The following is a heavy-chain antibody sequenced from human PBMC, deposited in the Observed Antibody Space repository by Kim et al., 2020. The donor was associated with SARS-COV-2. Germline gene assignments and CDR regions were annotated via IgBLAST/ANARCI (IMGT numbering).Heavy chain of an antibody. V-gene: IGHV3-30*03. CDR2: ISYDGINK. D-gene: IGHD3-22*01. Sequence: GGSLRLSCAASGFTFSNYGVHWVRQAPGKGLEWVSVISYDGINKYYADSVKGRFTISRDNSKNTLYLQMNSLRAEDTAVYYCASSPRGVVIDYYSSMDVWGKGTTVTVSS. CDR3: ASSPRGVVIDYYSSMDV. J-gene: IGHJ6*03. CDR1: GFTFSNYG.